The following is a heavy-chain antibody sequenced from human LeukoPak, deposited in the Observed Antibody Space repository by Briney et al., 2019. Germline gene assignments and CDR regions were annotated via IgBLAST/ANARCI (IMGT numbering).Heavy chain of an antibody. CDR1: GYTFTSYY. V-gene: IGHV1-18*01. CDR3: ARDFTVGCSSTSCYDEYFQH. CDR2: ISAYNGAT. D-gene: IGHD2-2*01. J-gene: IGHJ1*01. Sequence: ASVKVSCKTSGYTFTSYYINWVRQAPGQGLEWMGWISAYNGATHYTQELQGRVTMTTDTSTSTAYMELRSLRSDDTAVYYCARDFTVGCSSTSCYDEYFQHWGQGTLVTVSS.